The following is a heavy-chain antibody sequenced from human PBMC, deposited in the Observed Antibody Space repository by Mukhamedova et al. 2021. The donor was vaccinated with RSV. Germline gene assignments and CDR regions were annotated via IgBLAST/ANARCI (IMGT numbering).Heavy chain of an antibody. CDR3: ASPSDYDYVWGSYRASYFDY. Sequence: YAMHWVRQAPGKGLEWVAVISYDGSNKYYADSVKGRFTISRDNSKNTLYLQMNSLRAEDKAVYYCASPSDYDYVWGSYRASYFDY. V-gene: IGHV3-30*01. CDR2: ISYDGSNK. D-gene: IGHD3-16*02. J-gene: IGHJ4*01. CDR1: YA.